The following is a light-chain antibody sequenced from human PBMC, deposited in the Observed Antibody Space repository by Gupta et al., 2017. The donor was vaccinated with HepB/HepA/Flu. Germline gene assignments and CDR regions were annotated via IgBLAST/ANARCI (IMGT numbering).Light chain of an antibody. CDR1: QNLLFNSNNRNY. Sequence: IVLTQSPDSLAVSLGERATIDCKSSQNLLFNSNNRNYLAWYQQKPGQPPKLLIYWASTRESGVPDRFSGSGSGTDFTLTISSLQAEDVAVYYCQQYFGTPLTFGGGTKVEIK. V-gene: IGKV4-1*01. J-gene: IGKJ4*01. CDR2: WAS. CDR3: QQYFGTPLT.